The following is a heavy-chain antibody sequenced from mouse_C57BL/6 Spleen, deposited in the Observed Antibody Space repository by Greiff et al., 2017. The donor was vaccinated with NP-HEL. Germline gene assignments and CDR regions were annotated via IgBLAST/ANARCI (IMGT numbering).Heavy chain of an antibody. V-gene: IGHV1-7*01. CDR2: INPSSGYT. D-gene: IGHD2-4*01. Sequence: QVQLKQSGAELAKPGASVKLSCKASGYTFTSYWMHWVKQRPGQGLEWIGYINPSSGYTKYNQKFKDKATLTADKSSSTAYMQLSSLTYEDSAVYYCARGYYDSYFDVWGTGTTVTVSS. J-gene: IGHJ1*03. CDR3: ARGYYDSYFDV. CDR1: GYTFTSYW.